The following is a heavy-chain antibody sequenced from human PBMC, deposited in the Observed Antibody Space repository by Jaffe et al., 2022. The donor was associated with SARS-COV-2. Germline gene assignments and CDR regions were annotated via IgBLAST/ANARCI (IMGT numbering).Heavy chain of an antibody. V-gene: IGHV3-21*01. J-gene: IGHJ4*02. Sequence: EVQLVESGGGLVKPGGSLRLSCAASGFTFSSYSMNWVRQAPGKGLEWVSSISSSSSYIYYADSVKGRFTISRDNAKNSLYLQMNSLRAEDTAVYYCARDAECSGGSCYLDYWGQGTLVTVSS. D-gene: IGHD2-15*01. CDR2: ISSSSSYI. CDR3: ARDAECSGGSCYLDY. CDR1: GFTFSSYS.